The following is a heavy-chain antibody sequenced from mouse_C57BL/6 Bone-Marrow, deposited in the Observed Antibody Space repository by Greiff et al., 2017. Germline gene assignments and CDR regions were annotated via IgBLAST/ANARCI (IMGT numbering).Heavy chain of an antibody. CDR3: AREGGDSSGYPAWFAY. Sequence: VQLQQPGAELVMPGASVKLSCKASGYTFTSYWMHWVKQRPGPGLEWIGEIDPSDSDTTYNQTFKGKSTLTVDKSSSTAYRQLSSLTSEDSAVYYCAREGGDSSGYPAWFAYWGQGTLVTVSA. CDR1: GYTFTSYW. CDR2: IDPSDSDT. D-gene: IGHD3-2*02. J-gene: IGHJ3*01. V-gene: IGHV1-69*01.